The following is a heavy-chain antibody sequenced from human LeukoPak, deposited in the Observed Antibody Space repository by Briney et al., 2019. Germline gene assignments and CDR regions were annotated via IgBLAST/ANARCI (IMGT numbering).Heavy chain of an antibody. Sequence: GESLKISCRGSGYSFTSHWIGWVGQMPGKGLEWMAVIYAGDSGTRISPSFQGQVTISADKSISTAYLQWSSLKASDTAIYYCTRHIAAAGPDYWGQGTLVTVSS. CDR2: IYAGDSGT. D-gene: IGHD6-13*01. V-gene: IGHV5-51*01. CDR3: TRHIAAAGPDY. J-gene: IGHJ4*02. CDR1: GYSFTSHW.